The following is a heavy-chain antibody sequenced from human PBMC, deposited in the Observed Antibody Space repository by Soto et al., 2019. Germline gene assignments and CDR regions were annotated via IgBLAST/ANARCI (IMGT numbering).Heavy chain of an antibody. CDR1: GYTFTSYG. D-gene: IGHD6-19*01. V-gene: IGHV1-18*01. J-gene: IGHJ4*02. CDR3: GRDDRKMAGLDY. Sequence: QVQLVQAGAEVKKPGASVKVSCKASGYTFTSYGISWVRQAPGQGLEWMGWISAYNGNTNNAQNLQGRVTMTTDTSTSTSYMEMRSLSSDDKAVYSCGRDDRKMAGLDYWGQGRLVTVSS. CDR2: ISAYNGNT.